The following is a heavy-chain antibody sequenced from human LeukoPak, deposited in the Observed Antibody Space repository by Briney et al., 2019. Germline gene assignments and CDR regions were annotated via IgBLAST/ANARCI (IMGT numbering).Heavy chain of an antibody. J-gene: IGHJ4*02. CDR1: GFTFSDYS. CDR2: IGISSGNT. CDR3: ARDYKCAFDN. Sequence: QPGGSLRLSCAASGFTFSDYSMNWVRQAPGKGLEWISYIGISSGNTKYADSVKGRFTISGDKAKNSLYLQMNSLRVEDTAVYYCARDYKCAFDNWGQGTLVTVSS. D-gene: IGHD1-1*01. V-gene: IGHV3-48*01.